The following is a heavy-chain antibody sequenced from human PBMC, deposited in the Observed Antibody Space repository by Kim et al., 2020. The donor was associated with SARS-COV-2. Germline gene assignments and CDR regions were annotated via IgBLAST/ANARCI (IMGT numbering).Heavy chain of an antibody. CDR2: ISWNSGSI. V-gene: IGHV3-9*01. CDR3: AKDNVGPLSYERLELDY. J-gene: IGHJ4*02. Sequence: GGSLRLSCAASGFTFDDYAMHWVRQAPGKGLEWVSGISWNSGSIGYADSVKGRFTISRDNAKNSLYLQMNSLRAEDTALYYCAKDNVGPLSYERLELDYWGQRTLVTVSS. D-gene: IGHD2-15*01. CDR1: GFTFDDYA.